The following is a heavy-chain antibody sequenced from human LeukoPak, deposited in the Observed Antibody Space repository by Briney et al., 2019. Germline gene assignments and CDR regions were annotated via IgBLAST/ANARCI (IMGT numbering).Heavy chain of an antibody. CDR3: ARDRHCTNGVCVGWFDP. J-gene: IGHJ5*02. CDR2: ISNSSSYT. Sequence: PGGSLRLSCAASGFTFSDYYMSWIRQAPGKGLEWVSYISNSSSYTNYANSVKGRFTISRDNAKNSLYLQMNSLRAEDTAVYYCARDRHCTNGVCVGWFDPWGQGTLVTVSS. CDR1: GFTFSDYY. D-gene: IGHD2-8*01. V-gene: IGHV3-11*06.